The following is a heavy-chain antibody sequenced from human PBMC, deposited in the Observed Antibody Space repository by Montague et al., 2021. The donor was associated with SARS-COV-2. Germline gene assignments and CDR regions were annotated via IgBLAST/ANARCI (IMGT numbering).Heavy chain of an antibody. J-gene: IGHJ2*01. CDR2: INHSGSI. V-gene: IGHV4-34*01. Sequence: SETLSLTCAVYSGSFSDYYWTWIRQPPGKGLEWIGEINHSGSINYNPSLKSRVSISVDTSKNQFSLKLTSVTAAEKAVYYCARGAPTITMIVVVFTGAGWYFDLWGRGTLVTVSS. CDR1: SGSFSDYY. CDR3: ARGAPTITMIVVVFTGAGWYFDL. D-gene: IGHD3-22*01.